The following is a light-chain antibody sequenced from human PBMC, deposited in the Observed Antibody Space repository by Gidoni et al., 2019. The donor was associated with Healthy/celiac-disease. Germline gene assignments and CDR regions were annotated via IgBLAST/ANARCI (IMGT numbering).Light chain of an antibody. V-gene: IGLV2-23*03. Sequence: QSALTQPASVSGSPGQSITISCTGTSSDVGSYNLVSWYQQHPGKAPKLMIYECSKRPSGVSNRFSGSKSGNTASLTISGLQAEDEADYYCCSYAGSSTFEWVFGGGTKLTVL. J-gene: IGLJ2*01. CDR3: CSYAGSSTFEWV. CDR2: ECS. CDR1: SSDVGSYNL.